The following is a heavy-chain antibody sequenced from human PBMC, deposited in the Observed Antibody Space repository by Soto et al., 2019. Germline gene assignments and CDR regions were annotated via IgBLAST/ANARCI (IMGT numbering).Heavy chain of an antibody. V-gene: IGHV5-51*01. J-gene: IGHJ4*02. Sequence: GESLKISCQGSGYSFTSNWIGWVRQMPGKGLEWMGIINPADSDIKYSPSFQGQVTISADKSIGTAYLQWSSLKASDTAMYYCARHLRDDASRKIDCWGQGTLVTVSS. CDR3: ARHLRDDASRKIDC. D-gene: IGHD3-16*01. CDR1: GYSFTSNW. CDR2: INPADSDI.